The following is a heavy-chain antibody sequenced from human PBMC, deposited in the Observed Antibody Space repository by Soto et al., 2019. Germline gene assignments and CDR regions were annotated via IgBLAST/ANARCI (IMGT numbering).Heavy chain of an antibody. J-gene: IGHJ5*02. V-gene: IGHV2-5*02. CDR2: IYWDDDK. CDR3: AHSGRYCSGGSCYRFDP. D-gene: IGHD2-15*01. Sequence: QITLKESGPTLVKPTQTLTLTCTFSGFSLSTSGVGVGWIRQPPGKALEWLALIYWDDDKRYSPSLKSRLTITKDTSKNQVVLTMTNMDPVDTATYYYAHSGRYCSGGSCYRFDPWGQGTLVTVSS. CDR1: GFSLSTSGVG.